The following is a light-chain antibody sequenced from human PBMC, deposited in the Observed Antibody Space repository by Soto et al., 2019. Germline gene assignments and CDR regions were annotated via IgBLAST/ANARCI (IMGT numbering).Light chain of an antibody. Sequence: EIVLTQSPGTLSLSPGERATLSCRASQTVRNNYLAWYQQKPGQAPRLPIYDASSRATGIPDRFTGSGSGTDFTLTISRLEPEDFAVYYCQQYGSSPITFGQGTRLETK. CDR1: QTVRNNY. CDR2: DAS. J-gene: IGKJ5*01. V-gene: IGKV3-20*01. CDR3: QQYGSSPIT.